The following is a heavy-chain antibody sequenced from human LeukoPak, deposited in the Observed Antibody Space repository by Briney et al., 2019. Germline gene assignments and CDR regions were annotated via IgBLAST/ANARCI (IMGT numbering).Heavy chain of an antibody. D-gene: IGHD4-17*01. CDR2: IYHSGST. CDR1: GGSISSGGYS. V-gene: IGHV4-30-2*01. Sequence: SQTLSLTCAVSGGSISSGGYSWSWIRQPPGKGLEWIGYIYHSGSTYYNPSLKSRVTISVDRSKNQFSLKLSSVTAADTAVYFCARAQYGDYAFDFWGQGTLVTVSS. J-gene: IGHJ4*02. CDR3: ARAQYGDYAFDF.